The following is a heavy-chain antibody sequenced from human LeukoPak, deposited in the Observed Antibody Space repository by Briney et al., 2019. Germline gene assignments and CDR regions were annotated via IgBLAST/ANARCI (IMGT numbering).Heavy chain of an antibody. CDR3: ARDRPRYSSSWYGGDY. J-gene: IGHJ4*02. CDR1: GYTFTSYG. Sequence: GASVKVSCTASGYTFTSYGISWVRQAPGQGLEWMGWISAYNGNTNYAQKLQGRVTMTTDTSTSTAYMELRSLRSDDTAVYYCARDRPRYSSSWYGGDYWGQGTLVTVSS. CDR2: ISAYNGNT. D-gene: IGHD6-13*01. V-gene: IGHV1-18*01.